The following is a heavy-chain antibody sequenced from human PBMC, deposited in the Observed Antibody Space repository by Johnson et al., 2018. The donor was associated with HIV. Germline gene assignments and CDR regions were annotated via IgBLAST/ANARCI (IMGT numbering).Heavy chain of an antibody. CDR3: ARDPGVVEAPRSRVDAFDI. D-gene: IGHD2-15*01. V-gene: IGHV3-23*04. CDR2: ISGSGGST. J-gene: IGHJ3*02. CDR1: GFTFDDDG. Sequence: VQLVESGGGVVRPGGSLRLSCAASGFTFDDDGMSWVRQVPGKGLEWVSGISGSGGSTYYADSVKGRFTISRDNSKNTLYLQMNSLRAEDTAVYYCARDPGVVEAPRSRVDAFDIWGQGTMVTVSS.